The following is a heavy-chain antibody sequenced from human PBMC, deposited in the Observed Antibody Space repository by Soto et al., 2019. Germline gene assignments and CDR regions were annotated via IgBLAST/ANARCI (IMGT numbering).Heavy chain of an antibody. CDR3: ARTSRFDF. V-gene: IGHV4-34*01. Sequence: QVQLQQWGAGLLKPSETLSLTCAVYGGSFSSYYWSWIRQPPGKGLEWIGEINHSGSTNYNPSLXTXAIXSVDTAKNQSSLKLSSVTAADTAVYYCARTSRFDFWGQGTLVTVSS. D-gene: IGHD6-6*01. J-gene: IGHJ4*02. CDR2: INHSGST. CDR1: GGSFSSYY.